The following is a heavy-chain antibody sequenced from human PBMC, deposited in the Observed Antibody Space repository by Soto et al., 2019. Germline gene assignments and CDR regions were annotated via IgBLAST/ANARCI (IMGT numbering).Heavy chain of an antibody. V-gene: IGHV1-2*04. J-gene: IGHJ5*02. CDR3: ARGVHLLWLDKNWFDP. CDR1: GYTFTGYY. Sequence: GASVKVSCKASGYTFTGYYMHWVRQAPGQGPEWMGWINPNSGGTNYAQKFQGWVTMTRDTSISTAYMELSRLRSDDTAVYYCARGVHLLWLDKNWFDPWGQGTLVTVSS. D-gene: IGHD2-21*01. CDR2: INPNSGGT.